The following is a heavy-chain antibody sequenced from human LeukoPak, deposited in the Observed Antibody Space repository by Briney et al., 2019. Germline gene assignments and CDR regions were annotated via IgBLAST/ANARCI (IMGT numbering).Heavy chain of an antibody. CDR1: GFTFSSYE. D-gene: IGHD3-3*02. J-gene: IGHJ4*02. CDR3: VRGVAFLEWLQWRGYFDY. V-gene: IGHV3-48*03. Sequence: QSGGSLRLSCAASGFTFSSYEMNWVRQAPGKGLEWASYISSSGSTIYYADSVKGRFTISRDNAKNSLYLQMNSLRAEDTAVYYCVRGVAFLEWLQWRGYFDYWGQGTLVTVSS. CDR2: ISSSGSTI.